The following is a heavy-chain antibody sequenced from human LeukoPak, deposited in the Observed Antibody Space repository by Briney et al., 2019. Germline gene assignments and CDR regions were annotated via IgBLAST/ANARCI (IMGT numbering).Heavy chain of an antibody. CDR2: INPNIGDT. V-gene: IGHV1-2*06. D-gene: IGHD3-22*01. CDR3: AKDLTATTDRITMIVVIDAFDI. J-gene: IGHJ3*02. CDR1: GYTFTDYY. Sequence: ASVKVSCKASGYTFTDYYMHWVRQAPGQGLEWMGRINPNIGDTNYAQKFQGRVTMTRATSITTAYMELSRLRSDDTALYYCAKDLTATTDRITMIVVIDAFDIWGQGTMVTVSS.